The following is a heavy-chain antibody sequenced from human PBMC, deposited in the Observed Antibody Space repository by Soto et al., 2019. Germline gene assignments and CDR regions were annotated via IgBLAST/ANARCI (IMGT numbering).Heavy chain of an antibody. CDR2: ISSSSSYI. J-gene: IGHJ6*02. V-gene: IGHV3-21*01. CDR3: ARDYGDYPGMDV. Sequence: GGSLRLSCAASGFTFSSYSMNWVRQAPGKGLEWVSSISSSSSYIYYADSVKGRFTISRDNAKNSLYLQMNSLRAEDTAVYYCARDYGDYPGMDVWGQGTTVTVS. CDR1: GFTFSSYS. D-gene: IGHD4-17*01.